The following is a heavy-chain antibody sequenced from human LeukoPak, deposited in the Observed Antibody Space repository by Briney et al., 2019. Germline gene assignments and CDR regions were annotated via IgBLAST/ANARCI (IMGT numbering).Heavy chain of an antibody. V-gene: IGHV3-20*01. CDR1: GFTFDDYG. CDR2: INWNGGST. Sequence: GGSLRLSCAASGFTFDDYGMSWVRQAPGKGLEWVSGINWNGGSTGYADSVKGRFTISRDNAKNSLYLQMNSLRAEDTALYHCARDHKSDPDWYFDLWGRGTLVTVSS. CDR3: ARDHKSDPDWYFDL. J-gene: IGHJ2*01. D-gene: IGHD2-21*02.